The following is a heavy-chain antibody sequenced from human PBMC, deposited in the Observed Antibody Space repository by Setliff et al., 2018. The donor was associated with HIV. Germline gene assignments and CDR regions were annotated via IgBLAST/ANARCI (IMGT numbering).Heavy chain of an antibody. CDR3: ARERAALHYFDY. D-gene: IGHD6-13*01. V-gene: IGHV4-34*01. Sequence: SETLSLTCAAYGGPFTNHGWNWIRQSPGKGLEWIGEIDNRGGTNYNPSLKSRSTISVHTSKNQFSLKLSSVTAADTAFYFCARERAALHYFDYWGRGTLVTVSS. J-gene: IGHJ4*02. CDR2: IDNRGGT. CDR1: GGPFTNHG.